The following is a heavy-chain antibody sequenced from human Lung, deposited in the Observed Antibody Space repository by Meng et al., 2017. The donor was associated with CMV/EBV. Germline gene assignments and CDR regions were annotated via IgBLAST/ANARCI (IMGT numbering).Heavy chain of an antibody. CDR1: GFSLSTDGMR. CDR3: ARLVSITGSYLGFDF. J-gene: IGHJ4*02. D-gene: IGHD1-26*01. CDR2: IDWDDDK. Sequence: SGPTLVKPTQTLTLTCSFSGFSLSTDGMRVSWIRQSPGKAPEWLARIDWDDDKFYSTSLKTRLTISKDPSKNQVVLTMTNMDPLDTATYYCARLVSITGSYLGFDFWXQGTLVXVSS. V-gene: IGHV2-70*04.